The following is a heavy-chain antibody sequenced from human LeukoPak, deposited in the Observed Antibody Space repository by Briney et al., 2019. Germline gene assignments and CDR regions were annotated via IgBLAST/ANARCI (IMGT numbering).Heavy chain of an antibody. D-gene: IGHD3-10*01. CDR2: TNSDGSRT. V-gene: IGHV3-74*01. Sequence: GGSLRLSCAASGFTFSSNWMHWVRQAPGKGLVWVSRTNSDGSRTSYADSVKGRFTISRDNAKNTLYLQMNSLRAEDTAVYYCARDLGSGSYDAFDIWGQGTMVTVSS. CDR3: ARDLGSGSYDAFDI. CDR1: GFTFSSNW. J-gene: IGHJ3*02.